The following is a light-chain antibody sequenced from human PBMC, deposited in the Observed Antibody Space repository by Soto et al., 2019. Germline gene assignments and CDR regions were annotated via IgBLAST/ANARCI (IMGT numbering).Light chain of an antibody. V-gene: IGKV1-5*03. CDR2: KAS. CDR3: QHYNSYSEA. Sequence: IQLTQSPPSLSASVGDRVTITCRASQTISSWLAWYQQKPGKAPKLLIYKASTLKSGVPSRFSGSGSGTEFTLTISSLQPDDFATYYYQHYNSYSEAFGQGTKVDIK. CDR1: QTISSW. J-gene: IGKJ1*01.